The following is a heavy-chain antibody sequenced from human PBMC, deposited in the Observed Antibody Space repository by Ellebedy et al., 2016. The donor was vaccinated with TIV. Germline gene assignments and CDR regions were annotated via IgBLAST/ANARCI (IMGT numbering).Heavy chain of an antibody. D-gene: IGHD5-24*01. CDR1: GFTVSSNY. J-gene: IGHJ6*02. V-gene: IGHV3-53*04. CDR3: ARGGYGDGYNYAYYYGMDV. CDR2: IYSGGST. Sequence: GESLKISCAASGFTVSSNYMSWVRQAPGKGQEWVSVIYSGGSTYYADSVKGRFTISRHNSKNTLYLQMNSLRAEDTAVYYCARGGYGDGYNYAYYYGMDVWGQGTTVTVSS.